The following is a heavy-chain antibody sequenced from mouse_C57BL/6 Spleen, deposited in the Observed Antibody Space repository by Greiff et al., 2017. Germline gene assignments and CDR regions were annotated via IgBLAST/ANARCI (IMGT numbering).Heavy chain of an antibody. CDR1: GYTFTDYE. D-gene: IGHD1-1*01. Sequence: QVQLKQSGAELVRPGASVTLSCKASGYTFTDYEMHWVKQTPVHGLEWIGAIDPETGGTAYNQKFKGKAILTADKSSSTAYMELRSLTSEDSAVYYCTRSYYGSSSYYFDYWGQGTTLTVSS. CDR2: IDPETGGT. V-gene: IGHV1-15*01. CDR3: TRSYYGSSSYYFDY. J-gene: IGHJ2*01.